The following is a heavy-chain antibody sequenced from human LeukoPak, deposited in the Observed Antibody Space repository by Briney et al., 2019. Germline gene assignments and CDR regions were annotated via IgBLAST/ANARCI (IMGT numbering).Heavy chain of an antibody. CDR1: GFTFSSYS. V-gene: IGHV3-21*01. Sequence: KSGGSLRLSCAASGFTFSSYSMNWVRQAPGKGLEWVSSISSSSSYIYYADSVTGRFTISRDNAKNSLYLQMNSLRAEDTAVYYCARRAYYDSSGPYYFDYWGQGTLVTVPS. CDR3: ARRAYYDSSGPYYFDY. J-gene: IGHJ4*02. D-gene: IGHD3-22*01. CDR2: ISSSSSYI.